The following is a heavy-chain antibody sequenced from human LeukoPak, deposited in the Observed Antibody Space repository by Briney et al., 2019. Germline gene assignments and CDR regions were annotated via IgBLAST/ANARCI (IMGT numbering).Heavy chain of an antibody. CDR1: GYTLTELS. J-gene: IGHJ4*02. CDR2: MNPNSGNT. V-gene: IGHV1-8*01. D-gene: IGHD1-26*01. CDR3: ARIWSGSYYVDY. Sequence: EASVKVSCKVSGYTLTELSMHWVRQATGQGLEWMGWMNPNSGNTGYAQKLQGRVTMTRNTSISTAYMELSSLRSEDTAVYYCARIWSGSYYVDYWGQGTLVTVSS.